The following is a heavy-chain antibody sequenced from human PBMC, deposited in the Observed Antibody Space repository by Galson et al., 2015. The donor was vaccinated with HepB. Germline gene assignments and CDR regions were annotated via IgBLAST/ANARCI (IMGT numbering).Heavy chain of an antibody. CDR2: ISAYNGNT. V-gene: IGHV1-18*04. Sequence: SVKVSCKASGYTFTSYGISWVRQAPGQGLEWMGWISAYNGNTNYAQKLQGRVTMTTDTSTSTAYMELRSLRSDDTAVYYCARDSVSGSYSYWYFDLWGRGTLVTVSS. CDR1: GYTFTSYG. CDR3: ARDSVSGSYSYWYFDL. J-gene: IGHJ2*01. D-gene: IGHD1-26*01.